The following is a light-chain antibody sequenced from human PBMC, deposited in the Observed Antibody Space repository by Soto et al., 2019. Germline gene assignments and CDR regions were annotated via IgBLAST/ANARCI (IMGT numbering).Light chain of an antibody. CDR2: GAS. J-gene: IGKJ4*01. CDR1: ENIGKY. Sequence: QLPQLQPPLLASVEEKAPTTCRPSENIGKYLNWYQQKQGKAPKIVIYGASSLQSGVPSRFSGSGSGTDFTLTISSLQPEDFAIYYCQQSFSTHALTFGGGTKVDIK. V-gene: IGKV1-39*01. CDR3: QQSFSTHALT.